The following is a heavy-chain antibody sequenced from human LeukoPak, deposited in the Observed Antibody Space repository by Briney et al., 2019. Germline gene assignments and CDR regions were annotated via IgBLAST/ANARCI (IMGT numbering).Heavy chain of an antibody. CDR3: ATSGAGQHGY. J-gene: IGHJ4*02. CDR1: GYTLTELS. Sequence: ASAKVSCKVSGYTLTELSMHWVRQAPRKGLGWMGGFDPEDGETIYAQKFQGRVTMTEDTSTDTAYMELSSLRSEDTAVYYCATSGAGQHGYWGQGTLVTVSS. CDR2: FDPEDGET. D-gene: IGHD4-17*01. V-gene: IGHV1-24*01.